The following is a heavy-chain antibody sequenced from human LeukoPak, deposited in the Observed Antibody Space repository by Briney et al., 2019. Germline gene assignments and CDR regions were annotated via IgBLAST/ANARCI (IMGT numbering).Heavy chain of an antibody. V-gene: IGHV1-24*01. D-gene: IGHD1-1*01. Sequence: ASVKVSCKVSGYTLTELSMHWVRQAPGKGLEWMGGFVPEDGETIYAQKFQGRVTMTEDTSTDTAYMELSSLRSEDTAVYYCATAKAYAYNWNDAWFDPWGQGTLVTVSS. CDR1: GYTLTELS. CDR2: FVPEDGET. CDR3: ATAKAYAYNWNDAWFDP. J-gene: IGHJ5*02.